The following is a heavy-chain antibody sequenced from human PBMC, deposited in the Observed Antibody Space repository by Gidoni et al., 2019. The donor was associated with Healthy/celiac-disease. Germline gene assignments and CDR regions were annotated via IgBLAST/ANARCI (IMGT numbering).Heavy chain of an antibody. CDR2: ISGSGGST. CDR3: AEGRYYYGSGSYYSPYYYYGMDV. J-gene: IGHJ6*02. D-gene: IGHD3-10*01. V-gene: IGHV3-23*01. CDR1: GFTFSSYA. Sequence: EVQLLESGGGLGQPGGSLRLSCAASGFTFSSYAMSWVRQAPGKGLEGVSAISGSGGSTYYADSVKGRFTISRDNSKNTLYLQMNSLRAEDTAVYYCAEGRYYYGSGSYYSPYYYYGMDVWGQGTTVTVSS.